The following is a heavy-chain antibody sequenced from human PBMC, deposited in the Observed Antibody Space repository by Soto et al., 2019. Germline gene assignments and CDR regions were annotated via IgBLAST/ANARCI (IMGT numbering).Heavy chain of an antibody. CDR2: ISGYNGNT. V-gene: IGHV1-18*04. J-gene: IGHJ4*02. Sequence: QVQLVQSGAEVKKSGASVKVSCKASGYTFTSYGITWVRQAPGQGLEWMGWISGYNGNTNYAQMLQGRITMTIDTATSTAYMDLRSLTSDDTAVYFCARGNYFDSSGPFDYWGQGTLVTVSS. CDR3: ARGNYFDSSGPFDY. D-gene: IGHD3-22*01. CDR1: GYTFTSYG.